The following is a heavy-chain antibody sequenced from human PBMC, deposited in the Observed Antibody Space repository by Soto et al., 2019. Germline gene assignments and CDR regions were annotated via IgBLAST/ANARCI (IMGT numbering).Heavy chain of an antibody. Sequence: EVQLVESGGGLVQPGRSLRVSCAASGFTFGDYGMSWVRQAPGKGLEWVGFIRSKTNGGTTEYAATVKGRFTISRDDSRGIAYLQMNSLKTVDTAVYYCTRPIAVFGVAIRYLDYWGQGTLVTVSS. CDR2: IRSKTNGGTT. V-gene: IGHV3-49*04. CDR1: GFTFGDYG. CDR3: TRPIAVFGVAIRYLDY. J-gene: IGHJ4*02. D-gene: IGHD3-3*01.